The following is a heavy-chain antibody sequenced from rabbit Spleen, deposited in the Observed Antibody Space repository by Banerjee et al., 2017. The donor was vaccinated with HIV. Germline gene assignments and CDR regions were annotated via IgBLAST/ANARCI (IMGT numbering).Heavy chain of an antibody. D-gene: IGHD2-1*01. V-gene: IGHV1S45*01. CDR2: ISAGSSGST. CDR3: ARDAFDDNGDLRDNL. J-gene: IGHJ4*01. Sequence: QEQLEESGGDLVKPGASLTLTCPASGFSFSNNYYMWWVRQAPGKGLEWIACISAGSSGSTYYASWAKGRFTISKTSSTTVTLQMTSLTAADTATYFCARDAFDDNGDLRDNLWGPGTLVTVS. CDR1: GFSFSNNYY.